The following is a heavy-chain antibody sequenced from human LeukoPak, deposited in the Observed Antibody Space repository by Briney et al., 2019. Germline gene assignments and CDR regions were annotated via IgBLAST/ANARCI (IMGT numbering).Heavy chain of an antibody. CDR3: ATTTIRLGY. CDR2: MYYRGST. CDR1: GYSISSGYY. Sequence: SETLSLTCTVSGYSISSGYYWGWIRQPPGKGLEWIGSMYYRGSTYHNPSLKSRVTISVDTSKNQFSLTLSSVTAADTAVYYCATTTIRLGYWGQGTLVTVSS. J-gene: IGHJ4*02. D-gene: IGHD1-26*01. V-gene: IGHV4-38-2*02.